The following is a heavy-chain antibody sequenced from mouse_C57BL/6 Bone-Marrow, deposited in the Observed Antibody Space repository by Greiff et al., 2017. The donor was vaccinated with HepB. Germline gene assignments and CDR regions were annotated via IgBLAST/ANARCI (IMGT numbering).Heavy chain of an antibody. CDR3: ARSHPYYFDY. CDR1: GYTFTSYW. Sequence: QVQLQQPGAELVRPGTSVKLSCKASGYTFTSYWMHWVKQRPGQGLEWIGVIDPSDSYTNYNQKFKGKATLTVDTSSSTAYMQLSSLTSEYSAVYYCARSHPYYFDYWGQGTTLTVSS. V-gene: IGHV1-59*01. CDR2: IDPSDSYT. J-gene: IGHJ2*01.